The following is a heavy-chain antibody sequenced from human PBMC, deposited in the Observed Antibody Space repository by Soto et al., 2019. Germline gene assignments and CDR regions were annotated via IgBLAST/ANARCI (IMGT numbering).Heavy chain of an antibody. CDR2: IWSTGTLD. J-gene: IGHJ4*02. CDR1: GFSFSTYG. Sequence: VQLVESGGGVVQPGRSLRLSCAASGFSFSTYGMHWVRQAPGKGLEWVALIWSTGTLDSYADSVKGRFTIPRDNPNNMVFLQMNSLKVEDTAVYFCARDIHWGTAPWGNFDYWGQGTLVTVSS. V-gene: IGHV3-33*01. D-gene: IGHD3-16*01. CDR3: ARDIHWGTAPWGNFDY.